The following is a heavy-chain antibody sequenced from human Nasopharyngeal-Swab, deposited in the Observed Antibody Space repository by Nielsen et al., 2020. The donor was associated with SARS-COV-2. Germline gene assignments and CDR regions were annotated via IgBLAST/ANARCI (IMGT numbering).Heavy chain of an antibody. J-gene: IGHJ6*03. CDR3: ARDGGAAVADWYHHMDV. Sequence: GESLKISCAGSGFTFSGYGMTWVRQTPGKGLEWVTTISGSGDLTFYADSVRGRFTISRDNSKNTLYVQMNSLRVDDTAVYNCARDGGAAVADWYHHMDVWGKGTTVTVSS. CDR2: ISGSGDLT. CDR1: GFTFSGYG. V-gene: IGHV3-23*01. D-gene: IGHD6-19*01.